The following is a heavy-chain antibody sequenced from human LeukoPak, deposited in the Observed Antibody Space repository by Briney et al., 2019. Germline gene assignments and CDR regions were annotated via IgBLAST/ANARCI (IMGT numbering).Heavy chain of an antibody. D-gene: IGHD3-10*01. J-gene: IGHJ4*02. CDR1: GFTFSSYS. Sequence: PGGSLRLSCAASGFTFSSYSMNWVRQAPGKGLEWVGRIKSKTDGGTTDYAAPVKGRFTISRDDSKNTLYLQMNSLKTEDTAVYYCTTGNYYGTAGGEYWGQGTLVTVSS. V-gene: IGHV3-15*01. CDR3: TTGNYYGTAGGEY. CDR2: IKSKTDGGTT.